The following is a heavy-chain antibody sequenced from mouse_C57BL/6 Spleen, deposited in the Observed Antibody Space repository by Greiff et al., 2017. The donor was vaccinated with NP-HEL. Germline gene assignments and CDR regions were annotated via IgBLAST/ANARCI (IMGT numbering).Heavy chain of an antibody. CDR3: AIYDGYYLAMDY. Sequence: EVKVEESGPGLVKPSQSLSLTCSVTGYSITSGYYWNWIRQFPGNKLEWMGYISYDGSNNYNPSLKNRISITRDTSKNQFFLKLNSVTTEDTATYYCAIYDGYYLAMDYWGQGTSVTVSS. CDR1: GYSITSGYY. J-gene: IGHJ4*01. V-gene: IGHV3-6*01. D-gene: IGHD2-3*01. CDR2: ISYDGSN.